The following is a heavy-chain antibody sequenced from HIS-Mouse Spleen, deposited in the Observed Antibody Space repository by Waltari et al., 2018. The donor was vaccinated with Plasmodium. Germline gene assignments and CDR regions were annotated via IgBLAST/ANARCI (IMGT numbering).Heavy chain of an antibody. D-gene: IGHD7-27*01. J-gene: IGHJ3*02. Sequence: EVQLVESGGGLVKPGGSLRLSCAASGFTFSSYTMNWVRQAPGKGLEWVSSISSSSSYIYYADSVKGRFTISRDNAKNSLYLQMNSLRAEDTAVYYCARDPPLSITGDLDAFDIWGLGTMVTVSS. V-gene: IGHV3-21*01. CDR1: GFTFSSYT. CDR2: ISSSSSYI. CDR3: ARDPPLSITGDLDAFDI.